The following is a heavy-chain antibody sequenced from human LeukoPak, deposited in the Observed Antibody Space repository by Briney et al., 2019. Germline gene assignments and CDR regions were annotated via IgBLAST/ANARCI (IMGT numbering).Heavy chain of an antibody. CDR1: GFTFSSYE. D-gene: IGHD5-18*01. CDR3: AKIGYSYGLGFDY. Sequence: PGGSLRLSCAASGFTFSSYEMNWVRQAPGKGLEWVSCISSSSSYIYYADSVKGRFTISRDNAKNSLYLQMNSLRAEDTAVYYCAKIGYSYGLGFDYWGQGTLVTVSS. CDR2: ISSSSSYI. J-gene: IGHJ4*02. V-gene: IGHV3-21*04.